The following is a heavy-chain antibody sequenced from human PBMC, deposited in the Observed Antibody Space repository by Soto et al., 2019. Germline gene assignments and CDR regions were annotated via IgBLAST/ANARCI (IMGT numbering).Heavy chain of an antibody. CDR2: IYYSGST. CDR3: AGGNTAMVCALNY. CDR1: GGSISSGDYY. V-gene: IGHV4-30-4*01. J-gene: IGHJ4*02. D-gene: IGHD5-18*01. Sequence: PSETLSLTCTVSGGSISSGDYYWSWIRQPPGKGLEWIGYIYYSGSTYYNPSLKSRVTISVDTSKNQFSLKLSSVTAADTAVYYCAGGNTAMVCALNYWGQGTLVTVSS.